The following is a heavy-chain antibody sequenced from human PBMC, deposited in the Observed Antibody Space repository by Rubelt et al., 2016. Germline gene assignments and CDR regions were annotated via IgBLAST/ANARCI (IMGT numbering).Heavy chain of an antibody. CDR2: ISAYNGKT. J-gene: IGHJ2*01. CDR1: GYTFTSYG. Sequence: QVQLVQSGAEVKKPGASVKVSCKASGYTFTSYGISWVRQAPGQGLEWMGWISAYNGKTNYAQKLMGRDTMTTDTSTSTAYMELRSLRSDGTAVYYCARDRIRIAARQGWYFDLWGRGTLVTVSS. D-gene: IGHD6-6*01. CDR3: ARDRIRIAARQGWYFDL. V-gene: IGHV1-18*01.